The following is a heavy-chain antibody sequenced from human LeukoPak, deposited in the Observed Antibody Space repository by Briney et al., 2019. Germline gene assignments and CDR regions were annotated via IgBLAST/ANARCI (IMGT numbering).Heavy chain of an antibody. Sequence: ASVKVSCKASGYTFTSYYVHWVRQAPGQGLEWMGIINPSGGSTSFAQKFQGRVTMTRDTSTSTVYMELSSLRSEDTAVYYCAIVGYDILTGYYKGGEYFDYWGQGTLVTVSS. CDR1: GYTFTSYY. D-gene: IGHD3-9*01. V-gene: IGHV1-46*01. CDR3: AIVGYDILTGYYKGGEYFDY. CDR2: INPSGGST. J-gene: IGHJ4*02.